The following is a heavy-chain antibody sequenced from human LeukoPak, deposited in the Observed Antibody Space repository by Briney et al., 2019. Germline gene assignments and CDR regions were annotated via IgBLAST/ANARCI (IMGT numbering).Heavy chain of an antibody. CDR1: GGSISSTAYY. V-gene: IGHV4-39*07. CDR2: INHSGST. Sequence: SETLSLTCSVSGGSISSTAYYWGWIRQPPGKGLEWIGEINHSGSTNYNPSLKSRVTISVDTSKNQFSLKLSSVTAADTAVYYCARGFYGSSWREYFDYWGQGTLVTVSS. D-gene: IGHD6-13*01. J-gene: IGHJ4*02. CDR3: ARGFYGSSWREYFDY.